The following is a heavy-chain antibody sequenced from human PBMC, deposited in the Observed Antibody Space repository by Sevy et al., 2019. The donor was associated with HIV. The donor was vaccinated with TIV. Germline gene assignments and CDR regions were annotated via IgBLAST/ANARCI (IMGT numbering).Heavy chain of an antibody. CDR1: GFTFNTYA. D-gene: IGHD3-22*01. CDR3: ARDNAYDGRGYSPGY. J-gene: IGHJ4*02. Sequence: GGSLRLSCAASGFTFNTYAMHWVRQAPGQGLEWVAVLSYDGNIKYYADSLKGRFTISRDESKNTLYLQRNSLRNEDMGIYYCARDNAYDGRGYSPGYWGQGTLATVSS. CDR2: LSYDGNIK. V-gene: IGHV3-30-3*01.